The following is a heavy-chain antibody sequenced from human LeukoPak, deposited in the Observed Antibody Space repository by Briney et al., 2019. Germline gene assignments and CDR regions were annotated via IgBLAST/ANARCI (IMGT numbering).Heavy chain of an antibody. CDR2: ISAYNGNT. D-gene: IGHD5-18*01. J-gene: IGHJ6*03. Sequence: ASVKVSCKASGGTFSSYGISWVRQAPGQGLEWMGWISAYNGNTNYAQKLQGRVTMTTDTSTSTAYMELRSLRSDDTAVYYCARGWVGSYGNYYYYYMDVWGKGTTVTISS. V-gene: IGHV1-18*01. CDR3: ARGWVGSYGNYYYYYMDV. CDR1: GGTFSSYG.